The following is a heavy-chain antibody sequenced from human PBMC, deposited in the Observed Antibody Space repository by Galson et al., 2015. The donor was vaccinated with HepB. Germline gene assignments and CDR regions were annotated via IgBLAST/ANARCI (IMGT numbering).Heavy chain of an antibody. J-gene: IGHJ4*02. CDR2: INPNSGGT. CDR1: GYTFTGYY. CDR3: ARRKYSSGWYFDY. Sequence: SVKVSCKASGYTFTGYYMHWVRQAPGQGLEWVGWINPNSGGTNYAQKFQGRDTMTRDTSISTAYMELSRLRSDDTAVYYCARRKYSSGWYFDYWGQGTLVTVSS. V-gene: IGHV1-2*02. D-gene: IGHD6-19*01.